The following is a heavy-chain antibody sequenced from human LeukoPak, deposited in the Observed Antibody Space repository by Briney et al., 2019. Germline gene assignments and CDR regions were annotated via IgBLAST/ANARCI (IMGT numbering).Heavy chain of an antibody. V-gene: IGHV4-59*01. CDR3: ASTTGGYSYGSPGYFDY. D-gene: IGHD5-18*01. CDR2: IYYSGST. Sequence: SETLSLTCTVSGGSISSYYWSWIRQPPGKGLEWIGYIYYSGSTNYNPSLKSRVTISVDTSKNQFSLKLSSVTAADTAVYYCASTTGGYSYGSPGYFDYWGQGTLVTVSS. J-gene: IGHJ4*02. CDR1: GGSISSYY.